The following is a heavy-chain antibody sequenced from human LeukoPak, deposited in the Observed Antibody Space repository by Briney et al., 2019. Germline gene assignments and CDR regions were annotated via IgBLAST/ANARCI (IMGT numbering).Heavy chain of an antibody. J-gene: IGHJ4*02. D-gene: IGHD5-18*01. CDR3: ARDEYSYGSRTHPYFFDY. Sequence: SETLSLTCSVSGDFISTSTYYWAWIRQSPGKGLEWIGSIYYSGSTFYNPSLKSRVTISIDTSKNQFSLKVSSVTAADTAVYYCARDEYSYGSRTHPYFFDYWGQGTLVTVSS. CDR2: IYYSGST. CDR1: GDFISTSTYY. V-gene: IGHV4-39*07.